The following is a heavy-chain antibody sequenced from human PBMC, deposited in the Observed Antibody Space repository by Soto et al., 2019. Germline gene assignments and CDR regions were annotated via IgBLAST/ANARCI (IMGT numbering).Heavy chain of an antibody. V-gene: IGHV3-7*03. CDR1: GFTFSNYW. J-gene: IGHJ4*02. CDR2: IKQDESEK. CDR3: ARDGGRGFTYGLYYLDY. Sequence: GGSLRLSCVVSGFTFSNYWMTWVRQAPGKGLEWVANIKQDESEKFYADSVRGRFTISRDNVKNSLYLQMNSLKAEDTAVYYCARDGGRGFTYGLYYLDYWGRGTLVTVSS. D-gene: IGHD5-18*01.